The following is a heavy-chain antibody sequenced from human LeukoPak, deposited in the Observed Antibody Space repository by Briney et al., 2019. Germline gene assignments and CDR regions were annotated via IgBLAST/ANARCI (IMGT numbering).Heavy chain of an antibody. J-gene: IGHJ4*02. Sequence: GGSLRLSCAASGFTFSSYTMNWVRQAPGEGLEWVSSISSSGTYIYYADSVKGRFTISRDNSKNTLYLQMNSLRAEDTAVYYCAKDSTYYYDSSGPDYWGQGTLVTVSS. CDR2: ISSSGTYI. V-gene: IGHV3-21*01. D-gene: IGHD3-22*01. CDR1: GFTFSSYT. CDR3: AKDSTYYYDSSGPDY.